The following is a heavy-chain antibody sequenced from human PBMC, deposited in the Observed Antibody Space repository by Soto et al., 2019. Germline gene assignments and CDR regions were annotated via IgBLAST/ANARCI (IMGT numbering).Heavy chain of an antibody. D-gene: IGHD2-8*01. CDR2: TYYRSKWYN. CDR1: GDSVSSNSAA. CDR3: ARGYCTNGVCYSSAFDI. J-gene: IGHJ3*02. V-gene: IGHV6-1*01. Sequence: SPTLSLTCAISGDSVSSNSAAWNWIRQSPSRGLEWLGRTYYRSKWYNDYAVSVKSRITINPDTSKNQFSLQLNSVTPEDTAVYHCARGYCTNGVCYSSAFDIWGQGTMVTVSS.